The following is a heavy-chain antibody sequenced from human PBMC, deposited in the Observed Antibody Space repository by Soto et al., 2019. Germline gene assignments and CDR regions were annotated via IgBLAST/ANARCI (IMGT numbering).Heavy chain of an antibody. Sequence: NPSETLSLTCTVSGGSISSYYWSWIRQPPGKGLEWIGYIYYSGSTNYNPSLKSRVTISVDTSKNQFSLKLSSVTAADTAVYYCARVISVPAAPGRLCWFDPWGQGTLVTVSS. D-gene: IGHD2-2*01. CDR2: IYYSGST. V-gene: IGHV4-59*01. CDR3: ARVISVPAAPGRLCWFDP. CDR1: GGSISSYY. J-gene: IGHJ5*02.